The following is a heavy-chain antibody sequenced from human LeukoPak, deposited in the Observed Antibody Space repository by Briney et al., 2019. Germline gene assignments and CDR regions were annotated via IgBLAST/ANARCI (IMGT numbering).Heavy chain of an antibody. CDR2: VFNTGST. CDR3: ARVGSSWPHYYFDY. CDR1: RDSINSKNYY. Sequence: PSETLSLTCTVSRDSINSKNYYWGWIRQPPGKELEWIGSVFNTGSTYYNLSLKSRVTISIDTSKNQFSLKLSSVTAADTAVYYCARVGSSWPHYYFDYWGQGTLVTVSS. J-gene: IGHJ4*02. D-gene: IGHD6-13*01. V-gene: IGHV4-39*07.